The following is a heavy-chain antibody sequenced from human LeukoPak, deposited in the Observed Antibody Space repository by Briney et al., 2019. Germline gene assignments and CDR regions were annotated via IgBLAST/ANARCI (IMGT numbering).Heavy chain of an antibody. Sequence: GGALGLPFAALGFTFIDKRRTWVRQAPGKLLRGVSLITGDGGTTHYADSVRGRFTISRDNSRNSLYLQMKSLRTEDTALYYCAKRSGSPHNFDYWGRGTLVTVSS. J-gene: IGHJ4*02. CDR2: ITGDGGTT. CDR3: AKRSGSPHNFDY. V-gene: IGHV3-43*02. CDR1: GFTFIDKR. D-gene: IGHD1-14*01.